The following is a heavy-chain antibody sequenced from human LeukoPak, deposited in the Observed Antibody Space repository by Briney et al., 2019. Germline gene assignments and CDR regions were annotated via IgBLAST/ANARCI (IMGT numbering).Heavy chain of an antibody. D-gene: IGHD2-21*02. J-gene: IGHJ4*02. CDR1: GGSISSYY. Sequence: PSETLSLTCTVSGGSISSYYWSWIRQPPGRGLEWIGHIYYSGSTNYNPSLKSRVTISVDTSKTQFSLQLSSVTAADTAIYYCARGPKVTDTRTGLDYWGQGTLVTVSS. V-gene: IGHV4-59*01. CDR2: IYYSGST. CDR3: ARGPKVTDTRTGLDY.